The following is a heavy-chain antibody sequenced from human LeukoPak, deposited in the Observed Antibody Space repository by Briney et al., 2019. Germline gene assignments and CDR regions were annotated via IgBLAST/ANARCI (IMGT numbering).Heavy chain of an antibody. D-gene: IGHD5-24*01. CDR1: GGTFSSYA. CDR2: MNPNSGNT. CDR3: ARVRDGYNDAYDI. V-gene: IGHV1-8*02. Sequence: ASVKVSCKASGGTFSSYAINWVRQATGQGLEWMGWMNPNSGNTGYAQKFQGRVTMTRNTSISTAYMELSSLRSEDTAVYYCARVRDGYNDAYDIWGQGTVVTVSS. J-gene: IGHJ3*02.